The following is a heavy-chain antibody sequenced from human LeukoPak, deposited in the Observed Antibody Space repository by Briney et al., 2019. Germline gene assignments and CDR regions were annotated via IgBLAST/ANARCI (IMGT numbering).Heavy chain of an antibody. J-gene: IGHJ4*02. D-gene: IGHD3-22*01. CDR2: ISTSGSTI. CDR3: AKPLFSSGYD. V-gene: IGHV3-48*03. Sequence: GGSLRLSCAASGFTFSSYEMNWVRQAPGKGLEWVSYISTSGSTINYAYSVKGRFTISRDNAKNSLYLQMNSLRAEDTAVYYCAKPLFSSGYDWGLGTLVTVSS. CDR1: GFTFSSYE.